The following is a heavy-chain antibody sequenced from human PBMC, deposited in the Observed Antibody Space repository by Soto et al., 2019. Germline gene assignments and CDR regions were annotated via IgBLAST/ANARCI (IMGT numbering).Heavy chain of an antibody. Sequence: QVQLVQSGAEVKKPGSSVKVSCKASGGIFSSYAISWLRQAPGQGLEWMGAVIPILGQAYYAQDLQDRVSINADESTRTTYMELSSLRSEDTALYFCARVGGIGAPPGTDYWGQGTLVTVSS. CDR3: ARVGGIGAPPGTDY. CDR2: VIPILGQA. CDR1: GGIFSSYA. D-gene: IGHD6-6*01. V-gene: IGHV1-69*01. J-gene: IGHJ4*02.